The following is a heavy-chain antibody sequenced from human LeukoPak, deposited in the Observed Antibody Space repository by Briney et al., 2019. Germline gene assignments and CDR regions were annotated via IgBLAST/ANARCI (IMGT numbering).Heavy chain of an antibody. CDR2: INHSGST. CDR3: ARGYGGPDY. CDR1: GGSFSGYY. D-gene: IGHD4-23*01. J-gene: IGHJ4*02. V-gene: IGHV4-34*01. Sequence: SETLSLTCAVYGGSFSGYYWSWIHQPPGKGLEWIGEINHSGSTNYNPSLKSRVTISVDTSKNQFSLKLSSVSAADTAVYYCARGYGGPDYWGQGTLVTVSS.